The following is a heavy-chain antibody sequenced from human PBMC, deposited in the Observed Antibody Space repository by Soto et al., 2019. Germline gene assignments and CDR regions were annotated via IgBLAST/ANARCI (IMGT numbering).Heavy chain of an antibody. CDR1: GYTFTTYG. Sequence: QVHLVQSGAEVRKPGASVKVSCKGSGYTFTTYGITWVRQAPGQGLEWMGWISAHNGNTNYAQKHQGRVTETRDTSTSTDCMELRNLRSDDTVVYYCARGRYGDYWGQGALVTVSS. CDR3: ARGRYGDY. V-gene: IGHV1-18*01. D-gene: IGHD1-1*01. J-gene: IGHJ4*02. CDR2: ISAHNGNT.